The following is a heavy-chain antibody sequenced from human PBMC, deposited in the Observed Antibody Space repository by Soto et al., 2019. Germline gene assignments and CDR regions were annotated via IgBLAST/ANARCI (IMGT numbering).Heavy chain of an antibody. CDR1: GASINSGDYY. Sequence: SETLSLTCTVSGASINSGDYYCRWIRQPPGKGLEWIGHIYYSVSTYYNPSLKSRAGISVDSSKSQVSLKLTSVTAADTAVYFCARILMNYHRLDYWGQGAVVT. V-gene: IGHV4-30-4*01. CDR2: IYYSVST. D-gene: IGHD1-7*01. CDR3: ARILMNYHRLDY. J-gene: IGHJ4*02.